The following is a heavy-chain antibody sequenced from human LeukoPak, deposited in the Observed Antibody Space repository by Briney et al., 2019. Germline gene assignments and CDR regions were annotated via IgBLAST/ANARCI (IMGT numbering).Heavy chain of an antibody. V-gene: IGHV4-31*03. Sequence: SETLSLTCTVSGGSISSGGYYWSWIRQHAGKGLEWIGYIYYSGSTYYNPSLKSRVTISVDTSKNQFSLKLSSVTAADTAVYYCARQRNDFFDIWGQGTTDTVSS. J-gene: IGHJ3*02. CDR2: IYYSGST. CDR1: GGSISSGGYY. CDR3: ARQRNDFFDI. D-gene: IGHD3/OR15-3a*01.